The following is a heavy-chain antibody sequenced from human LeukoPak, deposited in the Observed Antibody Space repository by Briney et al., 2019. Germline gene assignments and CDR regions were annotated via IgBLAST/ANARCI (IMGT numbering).Heavy chain of an antibody. CDR2: IYYSGST. D-gene: IGHD6-19*01. V-gene: IGHV4-61*01. CDR3: ARGGIAVAGTDY. CDR1: GGSVSSGSYY. J-gene: IGHJ4*02. Sequence: SETLSLTCTVSGGSVSSGSYYWSWLRQPPGKGLEWIRYIYYSGSTNYNPSLKSRVTISVDTSKNQFSLKLSSVTAADTAVYYCARGGIAVAGTDYWGQGTLVTVSS.